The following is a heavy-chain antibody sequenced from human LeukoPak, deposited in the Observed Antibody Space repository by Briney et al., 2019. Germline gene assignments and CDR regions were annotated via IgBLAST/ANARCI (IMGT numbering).Heavy chain of an antibody. J-gene: IGHJ5*02. V-gene: IGHV3-7*01. Sequence: GGSLRLSCVASGFTFSSYWMSWVCQTRAKGLEWVANIKQDGSEKYYVDSVKGRFTISRDNAKNSLYLQMSSLRAEDTAVYNCARDKFSGGYSGSLFDPWGRGTLVTVSS. D-gene: IGHD1-26*01. CDR2: IKQDGSEK. CDR1: GFTFSSYW. CDR3: ARDKFSGGYSGSLFDP.